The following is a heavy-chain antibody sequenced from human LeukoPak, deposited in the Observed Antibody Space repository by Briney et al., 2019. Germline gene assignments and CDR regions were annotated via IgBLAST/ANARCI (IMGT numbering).Heavy chain of an antibody. CDR1: GGSISSGGYY. Sequence: SETLSLTCTVSGGSISSGGYYWSWIRQHPGKGLEWIGYIYYSGSTNYNPSLKSRVTISVDTSKNQFSLKLSSVTAADTAVYYCARGRYYDSSGYYYNFDYWGQGTLVTVSS. J-gene: IGHJ4*02. CDR2: IYYSGST. V-gene: IGHV4-31*03. D-gene: IGHD3-22*01. CDR3: ARGRYYDSSGYYYNFDY.